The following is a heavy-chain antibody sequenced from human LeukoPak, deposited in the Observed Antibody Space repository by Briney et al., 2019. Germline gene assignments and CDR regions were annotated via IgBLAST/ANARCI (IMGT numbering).Heavy chain of an antibody. CDR3: TTDLYARGQTNDY. CDR2: IKSKTDGGTT. D-gene: IGHD5/OR15-5a*01. V-gene: IGHV3-15*01. Sequence: PGGSLRLSCAASGFTFSNAWMSWVRQAPGKGLEWVGRIKSKTDGGTTDYAAPVKGRFTISRDDSKNTLYLQMNSLKTEDTAVYYCTTDLYARGQTNDYWGQGTLVTVSS. J-gene: IGHJ4*02. CDR1: GFTFSNAW.